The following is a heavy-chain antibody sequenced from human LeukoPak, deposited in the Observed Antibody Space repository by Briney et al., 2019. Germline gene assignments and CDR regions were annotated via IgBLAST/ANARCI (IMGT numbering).Heavy chain of an antibody. Sequence: KPSETLSLTCAVYGGSFSGYYWSWIRQPPGKGLEWIGEINHSGSTNYNPSLKSRVTISVDTSKNQFSLKLSSVTAADTAVYYCARADCSSTNCYTMGYWGQGTLVTVSS. CDR2: INHSGST. CDR1: GGSFSGYY. V-gene: IGHV4-34*01. D-gene: IGHD2-2*02. J-gene: IGHJ4*02. CDR3: ARADCSSTNCYTMGY.